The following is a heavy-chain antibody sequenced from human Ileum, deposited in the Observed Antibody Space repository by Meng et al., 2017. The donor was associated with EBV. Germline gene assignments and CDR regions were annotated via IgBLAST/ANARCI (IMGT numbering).Heavy chain of an antibody. Sequence: QVRLQGSGPGPSKPSTTLSLPCAISGGSISSDYWWSGVRQSPEKGLEWIGEMYPTGPTYYNPSLKGRVSISIDKSKNQLSLKLNSVTAADTAVYYCVRGGTYYLSYWGQGSLVTVSS. CDR3: VRGGTYYLSY. CDR2: MYPTGPT. D-gene: IGHD1-26*01. J-gene: IGHJ4*02. CDR1: GGSISSDYW. V-gene: IGHV4-4*02.